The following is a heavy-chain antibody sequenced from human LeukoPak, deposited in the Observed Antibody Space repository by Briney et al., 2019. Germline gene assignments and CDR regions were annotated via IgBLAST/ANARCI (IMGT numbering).Heavy chain of an antibody. CDR1: GYTCTGYY. D-gene: IGHD4-17*01. CDR3: ARRDYGDYLPFDY. V-gene: IGHV1-2*02. J-gene: IGHJ4*02. Sequence: ASVKVSCKASGYTCTGYYMHWVRQAPGQGLEWMGWINPNSGGTNYAQKFQGRVTMTRDTSISTAYMELSRLRSDDTAVYYCARRDYGDYLPFDYWGQGTLVTVSS. CDR2: INPNSGGT.